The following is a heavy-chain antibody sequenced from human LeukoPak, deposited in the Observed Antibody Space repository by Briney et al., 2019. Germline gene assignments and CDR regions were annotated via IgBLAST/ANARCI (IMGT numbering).Heavy chain of an antibody. CDR2: ISWNSGSI. CDR1: GFTFDDYA. Sequence: GRSLGLSCAASGFTFDDYAMHWVRQAPGKGLEWVSGISWNSGSIGYADSVKGRFTISRDNAKNSLYLQMNSLRAEDTALYYCAKDIFRYCSGPSDYWGQGTLVTVSS. J-gene: IGHJ4*02. D-gene: IGHD2-15*01. V-gene: IGHV3-9*01. CDR3: AKDIFRYCSGPSDY.